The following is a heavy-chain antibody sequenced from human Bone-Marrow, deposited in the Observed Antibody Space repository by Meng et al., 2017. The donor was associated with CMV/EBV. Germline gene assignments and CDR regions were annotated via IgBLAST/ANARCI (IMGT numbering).Heavy chain of an antibody. CDR2: IKSSGASI. CDR1: FTFSSCS. Sequence: FTFSSCSMTWVRQAPGQGPQWVSSIKSSGASINYADPVKGRFTVSRDNAKNVLYLQLNSLRAEDTAVYYCARGASDTSIYYPGWFDPWGQGTLVTVSS. J-gene: IGHJ5*02. D-gene: IGHD3-3*02. V-gene: IGHV3-21*06. CDR3: ARGASDTSIYYPGWFDP.